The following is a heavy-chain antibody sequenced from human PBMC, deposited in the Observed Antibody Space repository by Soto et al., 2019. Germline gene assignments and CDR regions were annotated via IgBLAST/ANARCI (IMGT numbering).Heavy chain of an antibody. CDR3: ARDRDDFWSGSYYYYGMDV. CDR2: IYYSGST. CDR1: GGSISSYY. Sequence: SETLSLTCTVSGGSISSYYWSWIRQPPGKGLEWIGYIYYSGSTNYNPSLKSRVTISVDTSKNQFSLKLSSVTAADTAVYYCARDRDDFWSGSYYYYGMDVWGQGTTVTVSS. D-gene: IGHD3-3*01. V-gene: IGHV4-59*01. J-gene: IGHJ6*02.